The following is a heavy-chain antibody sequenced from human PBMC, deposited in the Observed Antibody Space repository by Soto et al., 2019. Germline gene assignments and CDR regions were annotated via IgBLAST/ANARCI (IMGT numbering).Heavy chain of an antibody. D-gene: IGHD2-21*02. Sequence: EVQLVESGGGLVQPGGSLKLSCAASGFTLSGSRIHWVRQASGKGLEWVGRIRSKADSYATAYAASVKGRFTIARDDSKSTAYLQTNILNTEDTAVYYCTSQYCGGDCSRVDPWGQGTLVTVSS. CDR2: IRSKADSYAT. V-gene: IGHV3-73*02. CDR3: TSQYCGGDCSRVDP. CDR1: GFTLSGSR. J-gene: IGHJ5*02.